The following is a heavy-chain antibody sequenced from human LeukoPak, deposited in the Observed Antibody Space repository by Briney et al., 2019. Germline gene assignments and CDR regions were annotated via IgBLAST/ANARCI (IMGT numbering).Heavy chain of an antibody. CDR1: GGSLSGNY. D-gene: IGHD3-10*01. Sequence: PPKTHCPTVADCGGSLSGNYRCWLRQPPRKGLEWIGESNHSGSTNYNPSLKSRVTISVDTSKNQFSLKLSSVTAADTAVYYCARGLDLFDGSGSYYSFDYWGQGTLVTVSS. CDR3: ARGLDLFDGSGSYYSFDY. CDR2: SNHSGST. V-gene: IGHV4-34*01. J-gene: IGHJ4*02.